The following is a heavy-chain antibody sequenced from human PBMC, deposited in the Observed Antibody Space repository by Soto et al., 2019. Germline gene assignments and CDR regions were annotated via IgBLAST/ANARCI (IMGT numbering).Heavy chain of an antibody. D-gene: IGHD3-3*01. V-gene: IGHV3-9*01. J-gene: IGHJ4*02. Sequence: GGSLRLSSAASGFTFDDYAMHWVRQAPGKGLEWVSGISWNSGSIGYADSVKGRFTISRDNAKNSLYLQMNSLRAEDTASYYCAKDFNYDFWSGYSPYFDYWGQGTLVTVSS. CDR1: GFTFDDYA. CDR3: AKDFNYDFWSGYSPYFDY. CDR2: ISWNSGSI.